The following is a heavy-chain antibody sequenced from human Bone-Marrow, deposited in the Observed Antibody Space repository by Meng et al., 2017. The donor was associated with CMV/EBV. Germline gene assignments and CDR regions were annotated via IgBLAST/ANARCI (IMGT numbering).Heavy chain of an antibody. CDR1: GFSFSTSG. J-gene: IGHJ4*02. Sequence: GESLKISCAASGFSFSTSGMHWVRQAPGKGLEWVSFIRYDGGEKHYADSVKGRFAVSRDNSENTMFLQMSSLRVDDTAVYYCAKEIQLKPFAYWGQGTRVTVSS. V-gene: IGHV3-30*02. CDR2: IRYDGGEK. CDR3: AKEIQLKPFAY.